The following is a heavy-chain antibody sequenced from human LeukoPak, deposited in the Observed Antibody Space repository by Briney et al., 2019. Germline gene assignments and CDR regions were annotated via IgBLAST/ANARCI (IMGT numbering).Heavy chain of an antibody. V-gene: IGHV3-23*01. CDR2: ISGSGGST. D-gene: IGHD1-1*01. Sequence: PGGSLRLSCAASGFTFSSFAMRWVRQAPGKGLEWVSAISGSGGSTYYADSVKGRFTISRDNSKNTLSLQMNSLRAEDTAIYYCAKASNTWNYFDYWGQGTLVTVSS. J-gene: IGHJ4*02. CDR3: AKASNTWNYFDY. CDR1: GFTFSSFA.